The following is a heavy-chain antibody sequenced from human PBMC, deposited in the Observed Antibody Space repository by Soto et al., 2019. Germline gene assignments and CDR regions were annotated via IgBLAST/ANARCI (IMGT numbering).Heavy chain of an antibody. CDR1: GFTFSSYA. CDR2: SSGSGGST. J-gene: IGHJ6*02. CDR3: AKARVVGSAYYYYGMDV. D-gene: IGHD3-10*01. Sequence: EVQLLESGGGLVQPGGSLRLSCAASGFTFSSYAMSWVRQAPGKGLEWVSASSGSGGSTYYADSVKGRFTISRDNSKNTLYLQMNSLRAEDTAVYYCAKARVVGSAYYYYGMDVWGQGTTVTVSS. V-gene: IGHV3-23*01.